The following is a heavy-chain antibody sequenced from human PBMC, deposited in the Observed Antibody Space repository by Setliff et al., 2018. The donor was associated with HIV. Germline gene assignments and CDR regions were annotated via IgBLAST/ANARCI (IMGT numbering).Heavy chain of an antibody. V-gene: IGHV4-34*01. J-gene: IGHJ4*02. CDR2: IYYNGNT. CDR3: ASPASGGSSGQYHY. CDR1: GASFSAYY. Sequence: SETLSLTCAVYGASFSAYYWSWIRQPPGKGLEWIGSIYYNGNTYYNPSLKSRVTISVDTSKNQFSLKLSSVTAADTAVYYCASPASGGSSGQYHYWGQGTLVTVSS. D-gene: IGHD6-19*01.